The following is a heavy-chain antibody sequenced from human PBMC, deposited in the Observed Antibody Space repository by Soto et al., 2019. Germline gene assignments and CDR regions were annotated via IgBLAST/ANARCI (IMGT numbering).Heavy chain of an antibody. Sequence: EGQLVESGGGLVQPGGSLRLSCAASGFTFSSYWMSWVRQAPGKGLEWVANIKQDGSEIYYVDSVKGRFTISRDNAKTSLYLQMHSLSPEDTAVYYCARDGVLWFGESKFDYWGQGTLVTVSS. D-gene: IGHD3-10*01. J-gene: IGHJ4*02. CDR2: IKQDGSEI. V-gene: IGHV3-7*04. CDR1: GFTFSSYW. CDR3: ARDGVLWFGESKFDY.